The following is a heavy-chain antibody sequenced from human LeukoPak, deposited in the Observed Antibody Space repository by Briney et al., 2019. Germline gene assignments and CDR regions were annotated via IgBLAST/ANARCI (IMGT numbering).Heavy chain of an antibody. D-gene: IGHD6-13*01. CDR2: ISTYNGKR. Sequence: GASVKVSCKASGYTFTSYGIGWVRQAPGQGLEWMRWISTYNGKRNYAQKLQGRVTMTTDTSTSTAYMELRSLRSDDTAVYYCAREVREQQLEEDYWGQGTLVTVSS. CDR1: GYTFTSYG. V-gene: IGHV1-18*01. CDR3: AREVREQQLEEDY. J-gene: IGHJ4*02.